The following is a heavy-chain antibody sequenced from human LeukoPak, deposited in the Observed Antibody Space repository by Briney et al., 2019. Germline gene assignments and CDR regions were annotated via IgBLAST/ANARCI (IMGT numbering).Heavy chain of an antibody. V-gene: IGHV4-38-2*01. CDR3: ARHRLFDSSGYYYDFDY. D-gene: IGHD3-22*01. J-gene: IGHJ4*02. CDR2: MYHSGST. CDR1: GYSINSGYF. Sequence: PSXTLSLTCAVSGYSINSGYFWGWIRPPPGKGLEYIGSMYHSGSTYHNPSLKRRVTISVDTSKNHFSLKLTSVTAADTAVYYCARHRLFDSSGYYYDFDYWGQGTLVTVSS.